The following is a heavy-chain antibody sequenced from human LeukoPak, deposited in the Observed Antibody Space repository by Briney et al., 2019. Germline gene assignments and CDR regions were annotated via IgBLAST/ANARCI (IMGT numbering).Heavy chain of an antibody. J-gene: IGHJ6*02. Sequence: PSETLSLTCAVYGGSFSGHYWSWIRQPPGKGLEWIGEINHSGSTNYNPSLKSRVTISVDTSKNQFSLKLSSVTAADTAVYYCARVGNTGRSWNYYYYGMDVWGQGTTVTVSS. V-gene: IGHV4-34*01. CDR3: ARVGNTGRSWNYYYYGMDV. CDR2: INHSGST. CDR1: GGSFSGHY. D-gene: IGHD6-13*01.